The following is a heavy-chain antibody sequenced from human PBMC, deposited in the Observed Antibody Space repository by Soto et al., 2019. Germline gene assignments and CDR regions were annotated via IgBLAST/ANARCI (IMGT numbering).Heavy chain of an antibody. CDR1: GYTFTSYD. Sequence: ASVKVSCKASGYTFTSYDINWVRQATGQGLEWMGWMNPNSGNTAYSQKFQGRLTITGDTSASTAYMELSSLRSEDTAVFYCARGVVGYWTDGFFEYWGQGTVVTVSS. D-gene: IGHD1-1*01. J-gene: IGHJ4*02. V-gene: IGHV1-8*01. CDR2: MNPNSGNT. CDR3: ARGVVGYWTDGFFEY.